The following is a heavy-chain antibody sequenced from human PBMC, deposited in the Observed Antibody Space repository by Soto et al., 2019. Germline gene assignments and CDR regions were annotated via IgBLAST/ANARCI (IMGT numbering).Heavy chain of an antibody. CDR2: TYYRSKWYN. CDR1: GYSVSSGSID. D-gene: IGHD6-19*01. V-gene: IGHV6-1*01. J-gene: IGHJ4*02. Sequence: PWQNLALTCAVSGYSVSSGSIDWISIRQSQSRGLEWLGSTYYRSKWYNDYAGSVKSRISFNADTSKNQFSLQLVSVTPDDAAVYYCARETGYSSGWYSFDYWDQGALVGVSS. CDR3: ARETGYSSGWYSFDY.